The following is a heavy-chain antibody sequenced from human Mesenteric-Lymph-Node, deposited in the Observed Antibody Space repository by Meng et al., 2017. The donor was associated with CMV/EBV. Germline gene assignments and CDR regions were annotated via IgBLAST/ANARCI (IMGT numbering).Heavy chain of an antibody. CDR1: GFTFSNYW. J-gene: IGHJ5*02. CDR2: INSEGSRT. CDR3: ARVSGASWFDP. Sequence: GGSLRLSCAASGFTFSNYWMHWVRQVPGEGLVWVSRINSEGSRTDYADSVKGRFTISEDSAKNTLYLQMNSLRAEDTAVYYCARVSGASWFDPWGQGNLVTVSS. V-gene: IGHV3-74*01. D-gene: IGHD7-27*01.